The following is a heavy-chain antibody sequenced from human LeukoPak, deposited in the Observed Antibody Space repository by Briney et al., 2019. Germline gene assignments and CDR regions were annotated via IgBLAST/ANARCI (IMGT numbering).Heavy chain of an antibody. D-gene: IGHD5-18*01. V-gene: IGHV3-53*04. J-gene: IGHJ4*02. CDR3: ARANGYGFDY. Sequence: GGSLRLSCAASGFTFSSYAMSWVRQAPGKGLEWVSVIYSGGSTYYADSVKGRFTISRHNSKNTLYLQMNSLRAEDTAVYYCARANGYGFDYWGQGTLVTVSS. CDR1: GFTFSSYA. CDR2: IYSGGST.